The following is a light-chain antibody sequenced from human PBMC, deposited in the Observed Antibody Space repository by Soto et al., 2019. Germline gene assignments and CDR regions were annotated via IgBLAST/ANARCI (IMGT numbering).Light chain of an antibody. V-gene: IGLV2-23*01. J-gene: IGLJ3*02. CDR3: CSYAGSSTWV. CDR2: EGS. Sequence: QSVLTQPPSVSGSPGQSVTISCTGTISDVGSYNLVSWYQQHPGKAPKLMIYEGSKRPSGVSNRFSGSKSGNTASLTISGLQAEDEADYYCCSYAGSSTWVFGGGTKVTVL. CDR1: ISDVGSYNL.